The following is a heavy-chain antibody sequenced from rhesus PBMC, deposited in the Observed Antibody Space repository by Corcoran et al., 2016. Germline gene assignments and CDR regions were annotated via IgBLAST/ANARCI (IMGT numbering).Heavy chain of an antibody. Sequence: QVQLHEPGPGLVKPSETLSSTCAVCGYYTSSSYGWSWIRQPPGKGLEWIGCIGGSSGSTNYHPSLESRVTISKDTSKNQFSLKLSSVTAADTAVYYCARVEMHYSGSYYFDYWGQGVLVTVSS. CDR3: ARVEMHYSGSYYFDY. V-gene: IGHV4-127*01. CDR1: GYYTSSSYG. D-gene: IGHD3-16*01. J-gene: IGHJ4*01. CDR2: IGGSSGST.